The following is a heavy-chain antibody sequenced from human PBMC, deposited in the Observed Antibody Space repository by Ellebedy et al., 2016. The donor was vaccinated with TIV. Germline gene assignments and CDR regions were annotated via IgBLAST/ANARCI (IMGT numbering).Heavy chain of an antibody. CDR1: GYTLTEVT. V-gene: IGHV1-24*01. CDR2: IDPEDGKT. D-gene: IGHD2-21*02. CDR3: GTGDWTFLGMDV. J-gene: IGHJ6*02. Sequence: ASVKVSCXVSGYTLTEVTIHWVRQAPGKGLEWMGCIDPEDGKTIYAQKFQGRVTMTEDTFTDTAYLELSSLRSEDSAVYYCGTGDWTFLGMDVWGPGTTVTVSS.